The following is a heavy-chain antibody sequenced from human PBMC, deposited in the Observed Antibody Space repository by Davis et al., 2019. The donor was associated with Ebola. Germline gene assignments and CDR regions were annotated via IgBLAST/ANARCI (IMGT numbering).Heavy chain of an antibody. D-gene: IGHD2-15*01. J-gene: IGHJ6*02. CDR2: ISSSGSTI. CDR3: ARDGYCSGGSCFLIYYYGMDV. CDR1: GFTFSDYY. V-gene: IGHV3-11*04. Sequence: GGSLRLSCAASGFTFSDYYMSWIRQAPGKGLEWVSYISSSGSTIYYADSVKGRFTISRDNAKNSLYLQMNSLRAEDSAVYYCARDGYCSGGSCFLIYYYGMDVWGQGTTVTVSS.